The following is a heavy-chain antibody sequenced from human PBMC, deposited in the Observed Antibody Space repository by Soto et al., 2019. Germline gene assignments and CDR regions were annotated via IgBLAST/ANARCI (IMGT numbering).Heavy chain of an antibody. J-gene: IGHJ4*02. Sequence: QVQLVQSGAEVKRPGASVTVSCKASGYTFTTYYIHWVRQAPGQGLEWMGMTNPGGGTASYAHKFQGRVTMTTDTSTTTVYMDLRSLTSDDTAVYYCARSVSTIGARLDYWGQGTLVTVSS. D-gene: IGHD6-6*01. CDR2: TNPGGGTA. V-gene: IGHV1-46*01. CDR3: ARSVSTIGARLDY. CDR1: GYTFTTYY.